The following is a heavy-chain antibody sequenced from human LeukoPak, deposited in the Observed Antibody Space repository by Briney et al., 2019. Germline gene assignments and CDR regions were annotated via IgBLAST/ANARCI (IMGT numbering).Heavy chain of an antibody. CDR3: AKDTPLCYFDY. CDR2: IRNDGSII. J-gene: IGHJ4*02. Sequence: GGSLRLSCAASGFTFSSYDMNWVRQAPGKGLEWVAFIRNDGSIIYNADSVKGRLTISRDNSKNTLYLQMNSLRADDTAVYYCAKDTPLCYFDYWGQGTLVTVSS. V-gene: IGHV3-30*02. D-gene: IGHD3-16*01. CDR1: GFTFSSYD.